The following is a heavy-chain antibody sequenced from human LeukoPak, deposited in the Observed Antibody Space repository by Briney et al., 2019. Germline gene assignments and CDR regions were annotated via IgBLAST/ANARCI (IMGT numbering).Heavy chain of an antibody. CDR3: ARGVVAAAGRTFDF. D-gene: IGHD6-13*01. CDR1: GGSFSGYY. J-gene: IGHJ4*02. V-gene: IGHV4-34*01. CDR2: INHSGST. Sequence: SETLSLSCAVYGGSFSGYYWSWIRQPPGKGLEWIGEINHSGSTNYNPSLKSRVTISLDTSKNQFSLKLSSVTAADTAVYYCARGVVAAAGRTFDFWGQGTLVTVSS.